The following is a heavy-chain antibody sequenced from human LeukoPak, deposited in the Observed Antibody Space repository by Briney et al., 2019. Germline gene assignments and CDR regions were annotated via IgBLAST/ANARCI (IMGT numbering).Heavy chain of an antibody. D-gene: IGHD1-1*01. CDR1: GFTFSSYS. J-gene: IGHJ4*02. Sequence: GGSLRLSCAASGFTFSSYSVNWVRQAPGKGLEWVSYISSSSSTIYYADSVKGRFTISRDNAKNSLYLQMNSLRAEDTAVYYCARDTRGNPFDYWGQGTLVTVSS. CDR2: ISSSSSTI. V-gene: IGHV3-48*01. CDR3: ARDTRGNPFDY.